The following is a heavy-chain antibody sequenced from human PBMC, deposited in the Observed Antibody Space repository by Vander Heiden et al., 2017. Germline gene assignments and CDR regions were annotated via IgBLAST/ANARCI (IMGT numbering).Heavy chain of an antibody. CDR2: IWYDGSNK. CDR3: ARERRDYGLGVLSY. CDR1: GFTFSSYG. J-gene: IGHJ4*02. V-gene: IGHV3-33*01. Sequence: QVQLVESGGGVVQPGRSLRLSCAASGFTFSSYGMHWVRQAPGKGLEWVAVIWYDGSNKYYADSVKGRFTISRDNSKNTLYLQMNSLRAEDTAVYYCARERRDYGLGVLSYWGQGTLVTVSS. D-gene: IGHD4-17*01.